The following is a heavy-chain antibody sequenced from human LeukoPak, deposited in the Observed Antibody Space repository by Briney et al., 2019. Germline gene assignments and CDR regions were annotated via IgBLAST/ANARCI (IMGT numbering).Heavy chain of an antibody. J-gene: IGHJ4*02. CDR1: GFTVSSNY. D-gene: IGHD5-24*01. Sequence: GGSLRLSCAASGFTVSSNYMSWVRQAPGKGLEWVSVIYSGGSTYYADSVKGRFNISRDNSKNTLSLQMNSLRAEDTAVYYCAREGLATIDYFDSWGQGTLVTVSS. V-gene: IGHV3-66*01. CDR2: IYSGGST. CDR3: AREGLATIDYFDS.